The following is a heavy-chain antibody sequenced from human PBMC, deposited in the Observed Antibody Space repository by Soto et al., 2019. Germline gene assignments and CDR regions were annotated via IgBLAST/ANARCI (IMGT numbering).Heavy chain of an antibody. V-gene: IGHV1-69*06. D-gene: IGHD5-12*01. CDR3: ARASGVGYSGYDSYYYYGMDV. Sequence: QVQLVQSGAEVKKPGSSVKVSCKASGGTFSSYAISWVRPAPGQGLEWMGGIIPIFGTANYAQQFQGRVTITADKATITAYMELSSLRSEDTAVYYCARASGVGYSGYDSYYYYGMDVWGQGTTVTVSS. CDR2: IIPIFGTA. CDR1: GGTFSSYA. J-gene: IGHJ6*02.